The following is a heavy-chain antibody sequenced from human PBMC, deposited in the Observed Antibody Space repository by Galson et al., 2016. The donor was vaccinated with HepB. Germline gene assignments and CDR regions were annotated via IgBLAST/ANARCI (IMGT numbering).Heavy chain of an antibody. V-gene: IGHV3-23*01. D-gene: IGHD3-16*01. CDR2: ITGSASNT. CDR1: GITVSSYV. Sequence: SLRLSCAASGITVSSYVMSWVRQAPGKGLEWVSGITGSASNTYYADSVRGRFAISRDISENRLFLQMNSLGADDTAVYYCAKGWGDVWGKGTTVTVSS. CDR3: AKGWGDV. J-gene: IGHJ6*04.